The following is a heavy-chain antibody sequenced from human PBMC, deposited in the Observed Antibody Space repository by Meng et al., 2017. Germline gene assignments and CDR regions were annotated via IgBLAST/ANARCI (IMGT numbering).Heavy chain of an antibody. V-gene: IGHV2-5*02. CDR2: IYWDDDK. CDR3: AHEVDINLDY. D-gene: IGHD5-12*01. J-gene: IGHJ4*02. CDR1: GFSLSTSGVG. Sequence: QITLKESGPTLVNPTQTLTLTCTFSGFSLSTSGVGVGWIRQPPGKAMEWIELIYWDDDKRYSPSLKSRLTITKDNSKNQVVLTMTNMDPVDTATYYCAHEVDINLDYWGQGTLVTVSS.